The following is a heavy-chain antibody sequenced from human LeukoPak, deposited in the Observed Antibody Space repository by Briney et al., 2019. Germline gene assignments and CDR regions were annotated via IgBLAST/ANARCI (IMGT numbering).Heavy chain of an antibody. J-gene: IGHJ4*02. D-gene: IGHD6-19*01. V-gene: IGHV4-38-2*01. CDR2: IYHSGST. CDR3: ARHRGSGWYYFDH. CDR1: GYSISSGYY. Sequence: PSETLSLTCAVSGYSISSGYYWGWIRQPPGKGLEWIGSIYHSGSTYYNPSLKSRVTISVDTSKNQFSLKLSSVTAADTAVYYCARHRGSGWYYFDHWGQGTLVTVSS.